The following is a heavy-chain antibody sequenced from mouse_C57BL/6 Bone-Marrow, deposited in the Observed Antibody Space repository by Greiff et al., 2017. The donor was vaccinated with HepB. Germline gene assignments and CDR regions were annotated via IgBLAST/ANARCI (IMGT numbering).Heavy chain of an antibody. CDR1: GYTFTTYP. J-gene: IGHJ1*03. CDR2: FHPYNDDT. D-gene: IGHD1-1*01. Sequence: QVHVKQSGAELVKPGASVKMSCKASGYTFTTYPIEWMKQNHGKSLEWIGNFHPYNDDTKYNEKFKGKATLTVEKSSSTVYLELSRLTSDDSAVYYCARGSYYRSNWRYFDVWGTGTTVTVSS. CDR3: ARGSYYRSNWRYFDV. V-gene: IGHV1-47*01.